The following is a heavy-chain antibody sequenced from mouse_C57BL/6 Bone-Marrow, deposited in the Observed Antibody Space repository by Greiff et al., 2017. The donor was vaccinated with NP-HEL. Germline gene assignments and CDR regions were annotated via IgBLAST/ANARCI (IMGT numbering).Heavy chain of an antibody. V-gene: IGHV5-4*01. D-gene: IGHD3-3*01. CDR3: ARGLGLYYAMDY. CDR2: ISDGGSYT. J-gene: IGHJ4*01. Sequence: EVQLVESGGGLVKPGGSLKLSCAASGFTFSSYAMSWVRQTPEKRLEWVATISDGGSYTYYPDNVKGRFTISSDNAKNNLYLQMSHLKSEDTAMYYCARGLGLYYAMDYWGQGTSVTVSS. CDR1: GFTFSSYA.